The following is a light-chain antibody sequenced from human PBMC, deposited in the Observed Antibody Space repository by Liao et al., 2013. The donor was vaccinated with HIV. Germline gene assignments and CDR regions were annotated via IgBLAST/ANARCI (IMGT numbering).Light chain of an antibody. CDR1: ALPKQY. J-gene: IGLJ1*01. Sequence: SYELTQPPSVSVSPGQTARITCSGDALPKQYAYWYQQKPGQAPTLVMYYDSLRPSGIPERFSGSKSDNTATLSISGVEAGDEADYYCQVWDSNSDHPYVFGTGTKVTVL. CDR2: YDS. CDR3: QVWDSNSDHPYV. V-gene: IGLV3-21*01.